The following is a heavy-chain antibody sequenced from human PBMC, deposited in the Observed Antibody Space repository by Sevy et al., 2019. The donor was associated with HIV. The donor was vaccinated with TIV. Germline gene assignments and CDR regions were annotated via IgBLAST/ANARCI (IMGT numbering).Heavy chain of an antibody. Sequence: GGSLRLSCGASGFIFSTYGMHWVRQAPGKGLEWVALIWYDGSSKHYANSVQGRFSISRDNSKNTLDLQMNSLRAEDTAVYYCVSGASIVAADNFAYWGQGTLVTVSS. V-gene: IGHV3-33*08. D-gene: IGHD6-13*01. CDR2: IWYDGSSK. CDR3: VSGASIVAADNFAY. CDR1: GFIFSTYG. J-gene: IGHJ4*02.